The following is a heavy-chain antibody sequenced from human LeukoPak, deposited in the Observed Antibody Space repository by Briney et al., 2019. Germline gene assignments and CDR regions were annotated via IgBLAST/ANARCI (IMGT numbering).Heavy chain of an antibody. J-gene: IGHJ6*02. CDR1: DRSMSSYY. CDR3: ARDGRGYSDGTYYYYGMDV. D-gene: IGHD5-18*01. CDR2: IYYSGST. Sequence: SSDTLSLTCTVSDRSMSSYYWSWMRQPPGQGLEGIGYIYYSGSTNYNPSLKSRVTISVATSKNQFSLTLSSVTAAATAVYYCARDGRGYSDGTYYYYGMDVWGQGTTVTVSS. V-gene: IGHV4-59*01.